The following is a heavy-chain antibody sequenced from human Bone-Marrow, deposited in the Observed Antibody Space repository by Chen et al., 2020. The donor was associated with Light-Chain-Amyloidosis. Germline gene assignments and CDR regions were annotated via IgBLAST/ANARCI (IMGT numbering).Heavy chain of an antibody. D-gene: IGHD3-9*01. V-gene: IGHV1-2*02. J-gene: IGHJ5*02. CDR3: ARDLTGTSPGP. Sequence: QVQLVQSGAEVKKPGASVKVSCKTSGYTFTDYYIHWVRRAPGQGLEYMAWINPKNGGTYYPQKFRGRVTVTVDTSLRTAHMDLRGLTSDDTAVYYCARDLTGTSPGPWGQGTLVSVSS. CDR2: INPKNGGT. CDR1: GYTFTDYY.